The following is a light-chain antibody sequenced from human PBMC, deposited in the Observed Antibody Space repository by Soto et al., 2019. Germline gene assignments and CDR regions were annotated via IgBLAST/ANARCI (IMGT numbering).Light chain of an antibody. CDR3: ATWDDSLNGASV. CDR1: SSNIGSNL. CDR2: AND. V-gene: IGLV1-44*01. J-gene: IGLJ1*01. Sequence: QSVLTQPPSASGTLGLRVTISCSGSSSNIGSNLVTWYQHLPGTAPRLLIYANDQRPSGVPDRFSGSKSDTSASLAISALQSEDKADYYCATWDDSLNGASVFGTGTMLTVL.